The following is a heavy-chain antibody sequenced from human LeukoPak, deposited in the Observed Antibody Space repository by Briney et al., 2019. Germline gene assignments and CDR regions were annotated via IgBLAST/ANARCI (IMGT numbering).Heavy chain of an antibody. CDR2: ISAYNGNT. D-gene: IGHD5-24*01. Sequence: GASVKVSCKASGYTFTSYGISWVRQAPGQGLEWMGWISAYNGNTNYAQKLQGRVTMTTDTSTSTAYMELRSLRSGDTAVYYCARDGGAQRYLDGYNRSPSQPNDYWGQGTLVTVSS. CDR1: GYTFTSYG. J-gene: IGHJ4*02. V-gene: IGHV1-18*01. CDR3: ARDGGAQRYLDGYNRSPSQPNDY.